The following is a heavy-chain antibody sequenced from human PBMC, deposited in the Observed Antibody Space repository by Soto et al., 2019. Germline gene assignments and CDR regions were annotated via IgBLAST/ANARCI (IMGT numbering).Heavy chain of an antibody. J-gene: IGHJ3*02. CDR2: IIPIFGTA. CDR3: ARDVLRFLEWLYEPTPVDAFDI. CDR1: GGTFSSYA. D-gene: IGHD3-3*01. Sequence: ASVKVSCKASGGTFSSYAISWVRQAPGQGLEWMGGIIPIFGTANYAQKFQGRVTITADKSTSTAYMELSSMSFEDTAVSYSARDVLRFLEWLYEPTPVDAFDIWGQGTMVTFSS. V-gene: IGHV1-69*06.